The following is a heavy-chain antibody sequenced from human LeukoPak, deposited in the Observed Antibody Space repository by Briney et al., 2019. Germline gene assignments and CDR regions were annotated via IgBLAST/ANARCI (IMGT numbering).Heavy chain of an antibody. CDR2: IYSGGNT. Sequence: GGSLRPSCAASGFTFSSYGMHWVRQAPGKGLEWVSVIYSGGNTYYADSVKGRFTISRDNSKSTLYLQMNSLRAEDTAVYYCARTEYGSGSYSDSWGQGTLVTVSS. V-gene: IGHV3-53*01. CDR1: GFTFSSYG. D-gene: IGHD3-10*01. J-gene: IGHJ4*02. CDR3: ARTEYGSGSYSDS.